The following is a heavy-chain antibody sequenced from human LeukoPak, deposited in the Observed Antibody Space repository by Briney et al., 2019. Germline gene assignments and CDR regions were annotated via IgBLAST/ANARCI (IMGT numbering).Heavy chain of an antibody. J-gene: IGHJ2*01. Sequence: PGGSLRLSCTASGFTLSDYFMHWVRQAPGKGLEWVAFTSHDGTNTASADSVKGRFTVSRDNSKNTLYLQMDSLTPEDTAVYFCAKDSPAYWYFDVWGRGTLVTVSS. V-gene: IGHV3-30-3*02. CDR3: AKDSPAYWYFDV. CDR1: GFTLSDYF. CDR2: TSHDGTNT.